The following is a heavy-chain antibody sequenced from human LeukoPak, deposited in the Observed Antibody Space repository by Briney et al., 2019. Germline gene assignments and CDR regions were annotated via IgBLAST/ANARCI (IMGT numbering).Heavy chain of an antibody. J-gene: IGHJ4*02. CDR1: GFTFSDYY. D-gene: IGHD4-17*01. V-gene: IGHV3-11*01. CDR3: ARDGYGDPGVLDY. CDR2: ISSSGSTI. Sequence: GGSLRLSCAASGFTFSDYYMSWIRQAPGKGLEWVSYISSSGSTIYYADSVKGRFTISRDDTKNSLYLHMYSLRAEDTAVYYCARDGYGDPGVLDYWGQGTLVTVSS.